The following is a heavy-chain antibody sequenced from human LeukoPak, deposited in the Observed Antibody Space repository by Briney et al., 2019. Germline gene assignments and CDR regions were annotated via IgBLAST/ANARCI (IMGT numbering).Heavy chain of an antibody. CDR1: GGTFSSYA. V-gene: IGHV1-69*06. CDR3: AGGIAAAGTEDYYYYYGMDV. Sequence: SVKVSCKASGGTFSSYAISWVRQAPGQGLEWMGGIIPIFGTANYAQKFQGRVAITADKSTSTAYMELSSLRSEDTAVYYCAGGIAAAGTEDYYYYYGMDVWGKGTTVTVSS. J-gene: IGHJ6*04. CDR2: IIPIFGTA. D-gene: IGHD6-13*01.